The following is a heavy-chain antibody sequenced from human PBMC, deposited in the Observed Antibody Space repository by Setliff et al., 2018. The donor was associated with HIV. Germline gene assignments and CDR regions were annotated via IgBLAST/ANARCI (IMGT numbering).Heavy chain of an antibody. CDR2: IIPIARIP. J-gene: IGHJ4*02. V-gene: IGHV1-69*10. CDR3: ARGIDNFWSGYVR. Sequence: SVKVSCKASGGTFNTFGTNWVRQAPGQGLAWMGGIIPIARIPNYAQKFQDRVTITADESTSTVYMEISSLTSEDTALYYCARGIDNFWSGYVRWGQGTVVTVSS. D-gene: IGHD3-3*01. CDR1: GGTFNTFG.